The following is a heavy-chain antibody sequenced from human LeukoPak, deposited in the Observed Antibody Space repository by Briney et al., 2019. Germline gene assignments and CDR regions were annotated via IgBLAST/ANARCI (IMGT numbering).Heavy chain of an antibody. CDR3: AKDLTGTDLDY. CDR1: GFTFSNYW. Sequence: GGSLRLSCAASGFTFSNYWMSWVRQAPGKGLEWVAHINQDGSEEHYMDSVKARFIISRDNAKNSLYLQMNSLRAEDTAVYYCAKDLTGTDLDYWGQGTLVTVSS. D-gene: IGHD1-14*01. CDR2: INQDGSEE. J-gene: IGHJ4*02. V-gene: IGHV3-7*03.